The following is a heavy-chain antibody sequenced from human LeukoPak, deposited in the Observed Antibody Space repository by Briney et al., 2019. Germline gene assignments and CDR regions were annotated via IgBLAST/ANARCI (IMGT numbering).Heavy chain of an antibody. V-gene: IGHV3-30*18. D-gene: IGHD6-13*01. CDR1: GFTFSSYA. CDR3: AKRQQLVRSYYYYGMDV. CDR2: ISYDGSNK. Sequence: PGGSLRLSCAASGFTFSSYAMHWVRQAPGKGLEWVAAISYDGSNKYYADSVKGRFTISRDNSKNTLYLQMNSLRAEDTAVYYCAKRQQLVRSYYYYGMDVWGQGTTVTVSS. J-gene: IGHJ6*02.